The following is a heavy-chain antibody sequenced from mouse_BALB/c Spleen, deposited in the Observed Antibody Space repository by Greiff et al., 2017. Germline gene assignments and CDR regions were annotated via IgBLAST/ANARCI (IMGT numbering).Heavy chain of an antibody. D-gene: IGHD2-10*02. V-gene: IGHV5-4*02. CDR1: GFPSSDYY. Sequence: EVHLVESGGGLVKPGGSLNPPCAASGFPSSDYYWYWVRQTPEKRLEWVATSSDGGSYTYYPDSVKGRFTISRDNAKNNLYLQMSSLKSEDTAMYYCARGEYGNYFDYWGQGTTLTVSS. CDR3: ARGEYGNYFDY. J-gene: IGHJ2*01. CDR2: SSDGGSYT.